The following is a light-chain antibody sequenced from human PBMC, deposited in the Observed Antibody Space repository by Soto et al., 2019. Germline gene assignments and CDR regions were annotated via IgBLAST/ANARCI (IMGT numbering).Light chain of an antibody. CDR1: SSNIGSNY. CDR3: AAWDDSLSGYV. Sequence: QSVLTQPPSASGTPGQRVTISCSGSSSNIGSNYAYWYQQLPGTAPKLLIPRNNQRPSGVPDRFSGSKSGTSASLAISGLRSEDEADYYCAAWDDSLSGYVFGTGTKVTVL. V-gene: IGLV1-47*01. J-gene: IGLJ1*01. CDR2: RNN.